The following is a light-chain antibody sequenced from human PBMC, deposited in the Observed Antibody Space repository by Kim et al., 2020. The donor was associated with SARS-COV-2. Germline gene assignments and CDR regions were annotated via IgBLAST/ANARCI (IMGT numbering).Light chain of an antibody. Sequence: SASVGDRVTITCRASQSISTWLAWYQQKPGKAPRVLIYKASILEDGVPSRFTGSGSGTEFTLTIDSLQPDDFASYYCQQYNFYSWTFGQGTRVEI. J-gene: IGKJ1*01. CDR2: KAS. CDR1: QSISTW. CDR3: QQYNFYSWT. V-gene: IGKV1-5*03.